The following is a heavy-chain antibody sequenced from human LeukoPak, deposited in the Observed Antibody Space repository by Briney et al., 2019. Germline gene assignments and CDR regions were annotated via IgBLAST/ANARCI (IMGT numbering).Heavy chain of an antibody. CDR1: GGSISSGDYY. D-gene: IGHD3-9*01. V-gene: IGHV4-30-4*01. Sequence: SETLSLTCTVSGGSISSGDYYWSWIRQPPGKGLEWIGYIYYSGSTYYNPSLKSRVTISVDTSKNQFSLKLSSVTAADTAVYYCASTYYDISNWFDPWGQGTLVTVSS. CDR3: ASTYYDISNWFDP. CDR2: IYYSGST. J-gene: IGHJ5*02.